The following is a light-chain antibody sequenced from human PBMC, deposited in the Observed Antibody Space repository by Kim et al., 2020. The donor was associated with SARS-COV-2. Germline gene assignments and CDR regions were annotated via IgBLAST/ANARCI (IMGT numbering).Light chain of an antibody. CDR1: SSNIGSNT. V-gene: IGLV1-44*01. Sequence: ELTQPPSASGTPGHRITISCSGSSSNIGSNTVNWYQQVPGAAPKLLIFYDNERPSGVPDRFSGSKSGTTASLAISGLQSDDESDYFCAAWDDTLGAWVFGGGTQLTVL. CDR2: YDN. CDR3: AAWDDTLGAWV. J-gene: IGLJ3*02.